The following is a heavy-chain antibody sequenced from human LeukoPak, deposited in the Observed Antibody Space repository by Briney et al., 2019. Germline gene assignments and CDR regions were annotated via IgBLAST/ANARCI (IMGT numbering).Heavy chain of an antibody. CDR2: INQDGSEK. V-gene: IGHV3-7*01. J-gene: IGHJ5*02. D-gene: IGHD2-21*02. CDR3: AREDDSLPS. Sequence: GSLRLSCAASGFTFSSYWMSWVRQAPGKGLEWVANINQDGSEKYYVSSVKGRFSISRDNAKNSLYLQMNSLGAEDTAVYYCAREDDSLPSWGQGTLVTVS. CDR1: GFTFSSYW.